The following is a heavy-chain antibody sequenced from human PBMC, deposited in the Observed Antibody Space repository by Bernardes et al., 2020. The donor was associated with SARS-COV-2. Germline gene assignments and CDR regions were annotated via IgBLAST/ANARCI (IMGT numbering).Heavy chain of an antibody. CDR3: ASESARTYYYGMDV. CDR1: GGSISSSSYY. J-gene: IGHJ6*01. Sequence: SETLSLTCTVSGGSISSSSYYWGWIRQPPGQGLEWLGSIYYSGSTYYNPSLNSRVTISVDPSKNQFSLKLSSVTAADTAVYYCASESARTYYYGMDVWGQEAKVNV. V-gene: IGHV4-39*01. D-gene: IGHD6-6*01. CDR2: IYYSGST.